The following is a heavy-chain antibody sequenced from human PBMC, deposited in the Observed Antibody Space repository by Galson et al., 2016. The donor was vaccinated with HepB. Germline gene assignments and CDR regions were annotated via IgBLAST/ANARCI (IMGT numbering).Heavy chain of an antibody. Sequence: SVKVSCKASGYTFTSYGISWVRQAPGQGFEWMGWISAYSGNTNYAQKLQGRGTLTTDTSTSTAYMELSSLRSEDTAVYYCARDSGTWYYYGSGSYYPFDYWGQGTLVTVSS. CDR3: ARDSGTWYYYGSGSYYPFDY. V-gene: IGHV1-18*01. CDR1: GYTFTSYG. D-gene: IGHD3-10*01. CDR2: ISAYSGNT. J-gene: IGHJ4*02.